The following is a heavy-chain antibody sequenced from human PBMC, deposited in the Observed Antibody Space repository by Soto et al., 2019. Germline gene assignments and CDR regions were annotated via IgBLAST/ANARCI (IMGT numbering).Heavy chain of an antibody. CDR3: AKAGFWSGYYSLVDY. Sequence: GASVKVSCKASGYTFTSYAMNWVRQAPGQGLEWMGWINTNTGNPTYAQGFTGRFVFSLDTSVSTAYLQICSLKAEDTALYYCAKAGFWSGYYSLVDYWGQGTLVTVSS. J-gene: IGHJ4*02. CDR2: INTNTGNP. D-gene: IGHD3-3*01. V-gene: IGHV7-4-1*01. CDR1: GYTFTSYA.